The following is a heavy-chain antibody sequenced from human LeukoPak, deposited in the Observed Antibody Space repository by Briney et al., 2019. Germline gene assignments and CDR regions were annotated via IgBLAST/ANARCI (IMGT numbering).Heavy chain of an antibody. V-gene: IGHV3-30*01. CDR2: ISYDGSNK. CDR1: GFTLSSYA. Sequence: GGSLRLSCAASGFTLSSYAMHWVRQAPGKGLEWVAVISYDGSNKYYADSVKGRFTISRDNSKNTLYLQMNSLRAEDTAVYYCARDVSPYSSSKNWFDPWGQGTLVTVSS. J-gene: IGHJ5*02. CDR3: ARDVSPYSSSKNWFDP. D-gene: IGHD6-13*01.